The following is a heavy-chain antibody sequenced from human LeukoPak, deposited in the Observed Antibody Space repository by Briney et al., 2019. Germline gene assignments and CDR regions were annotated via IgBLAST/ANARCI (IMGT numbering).Heavy chain of an antibody. D-gene: IGHD3-22*01. V-gene: IGHV3-23*01. CDR1: GFTFSSYA. CDR3: AKEYDSSRYYYIFQH. J-gene: IGHJ1*01. Sequence: GGSLRLSCAASGFTFSSYAMSWVRQAPGKGLEWVSAIRGSGGSTYYADSVKGRFTISRDNSKNMLYLQMNSLRAEDTAVYYFAKEYDSSRYYYIFQHWGQGTLVSVSS. CDR2: IRGSGGST.